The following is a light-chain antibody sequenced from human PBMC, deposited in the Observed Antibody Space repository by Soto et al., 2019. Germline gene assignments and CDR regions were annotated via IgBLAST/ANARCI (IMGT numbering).Light chain of an antibody. V-gene: IGKV1-39*01. CDR1: QTISSW. J-gene: IGKJ1*01. Sequence: GGGRTITCRASQTISSWLAWYQQKPGKAPKLLIFAASSLQSGVPSRFSGSRSGPDFTLTISSLQPQDFATYYCQQSYSSPPTFGQGTKVDIK. CDR2: AAS. CDR3: QQSYSSPPT.